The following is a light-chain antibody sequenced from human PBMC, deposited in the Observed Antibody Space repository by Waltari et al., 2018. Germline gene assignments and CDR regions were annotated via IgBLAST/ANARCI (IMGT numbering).Light chain of an antibody. CDR1: ESVSSSH. J-gene: IGKJ4*01. V-gene: IGKV3-20*01. CDR2: AES. CDR3: QQFGSSPFT. Sequence: EIVLTQSPGTLSLSPGERATLSCRASESVSSSHLAWYQQKPGQAPRLLIYAESYRATGIPDRFSGSGSGTDVTLTISRLEPEDCAVYYCQQFGSSPFTFGGGTKVEIK.